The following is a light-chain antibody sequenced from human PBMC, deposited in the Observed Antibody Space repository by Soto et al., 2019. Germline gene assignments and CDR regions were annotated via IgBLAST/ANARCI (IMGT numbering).Light chain of an antibody. CDR2: EVD. Sequence: QSVLTQPASVSGSPGQSITISCTGNSSDVGSYNYVSWYQQHPGKAPKTLIYEVDNRPSGVSDRFSASKSGNTASLTISGLQAEDEADYYCSSYSSDSTRVFGGGTKLTVL. CDR1: SSDVGSYNY. V-gene: IGLV2-14*01. CDR3: SSYSSDSTRV. J-gene: IGLJ2*01.